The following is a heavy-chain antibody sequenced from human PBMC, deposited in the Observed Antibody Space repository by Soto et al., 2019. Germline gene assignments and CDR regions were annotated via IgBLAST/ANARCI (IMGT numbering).Heavy chain of an antibody. J-gene: IGHJ6*02. V-gene: IGHV5-51*01. Sequence: GESLKISCKGSGYSFTSYWIGWVRQMPGKGLEWMGIIYPGDSDTRYSPSFQGQVTISADKSISTAYLQWSSLKASDTAMYYCARRNIAVADNYYYYGMDAWGQGTTVTVSS. D-gene: IGHD6-19*01. CDR1: GYSFTSYW. CDR3: ARRNIAVADNYYYYGMDA. CDR2: IYPGDSDT.